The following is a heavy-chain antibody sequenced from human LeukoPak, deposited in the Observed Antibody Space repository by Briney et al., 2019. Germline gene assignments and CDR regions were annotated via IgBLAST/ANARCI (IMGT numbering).Heavy chain of an antibody. CDR1: GGSFSSYY. D-gene: IGHD3-16*02. Sequence: ASETLSLTCAVYGGSFSSYYWSWIRQPPGKGLEWIGYIYYGGSTNYNPSLKSRVTISVDTSKNQFSLKLSSVTAADTAVYYCARDRRIAGFDPWGQGTLVTVSS. CDR2: IYYGGST. V-gene: IGHV4-59*01. CDR3: ARDRRIAGFDP. J-gene: IGHJ5*02.